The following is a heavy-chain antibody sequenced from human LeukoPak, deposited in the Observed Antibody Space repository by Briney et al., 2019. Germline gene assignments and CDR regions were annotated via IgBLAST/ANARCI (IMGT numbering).Heavy chain of an antibody. V-gene: IGHV3-30*18. J-gene: IGHJ3*02. CDR3: AKDRGQGAPADSSGYYGDAFDI. D-gene: IGHD3-22*01. CDR1: GFTFSSYA. Sequence: PGRSLRLSCAASGFTFSSYAMHWVRQAPGKGLQWVAIISSDGTNRYYADSGKGRFTISRDNSKNTLYLQMNSLRAEDTTVYHCAKDRGQGAPADSSGYYGDAFDIWGQGTMVTASS. CDR2: ISSDGTNR.